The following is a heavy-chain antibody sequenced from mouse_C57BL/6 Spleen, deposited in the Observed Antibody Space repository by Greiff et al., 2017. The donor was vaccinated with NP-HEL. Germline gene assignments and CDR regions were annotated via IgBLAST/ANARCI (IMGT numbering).Heavy chain of an antibody. CDR1: GFTFSSYA. D-gene: IGHD2-4*01. Sequence: EVQLKESGGGLVKPGGSLKLSCAASGFTFSSYAMSWVRQTPEKRLEWVATISDGGSYTYYPDNVKGRFTISRDNAKNNLYLQMSHLKSEDTAMYYCAYYDYGLAWFAYWGQGTLVTVSA. CDR3: AYYDYGLAWFAY. J-gene: IGHJ3*01. CDR2: ISDGGSYT. V-gene: IGHV5-4*01.